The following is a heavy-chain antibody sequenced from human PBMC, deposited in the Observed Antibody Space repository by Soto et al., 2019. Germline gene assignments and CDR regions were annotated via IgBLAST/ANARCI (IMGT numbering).Heavy chain of an antibody. CDR3: ARGKGSSWYGWFDP. CDR2: INAGNGNI. CDR1: GYTFTTYA. Sequence: QVQLVQSGAEVKKPGASVKVSCKASGYTFTTYAMHWVRQAPGQRLEWMGGINAGNGNIKYSQKFQGRITITRDTSANTAYMELSSLRSEDTAVYYCARGKGSSWYGWFDPWGQGSLVTVSS. J-gene: IGHJ5*02. V-gene: IGHV1-3*01. D-gene: IGHD6-13*01.